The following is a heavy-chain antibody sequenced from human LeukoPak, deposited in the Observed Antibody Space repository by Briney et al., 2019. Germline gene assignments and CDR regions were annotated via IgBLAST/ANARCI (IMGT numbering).Heavy chain of an antibody. Sequence: PGGSLRLSCAASGFTFNTFSMNWVRQAPGKGPEWVSYISSSGTTTYYADSVKGRFTISRDNAKNSLYLQMNSLRAEDTAVYYCATDLSSGWYRGIFDPWGQGTLVTVSS. D-gene: IGHD6-19*01. J-gene: IGHJ5*02. V-gene: IGHV3-48*04. CDR1: GFTFNTFS. CDR2: ISSSGTTT. CDR3: ATDLSSGWYRGIFDP.